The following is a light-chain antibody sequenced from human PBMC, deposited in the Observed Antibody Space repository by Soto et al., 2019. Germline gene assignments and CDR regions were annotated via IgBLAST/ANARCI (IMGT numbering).Light chain of an antibody. Sequence: DIQMTQSPSSLSASVGDRVNITCRASQSITRYLNWYQQKPGKAPNLLIYAASSLHSGVPSRFSGSGSGTEFTLTISSLQPEDFATYYCLQHNSYPRTFGQGTKVDIK. CDR2: AAS. V-gene: IGKV1-17*01. CDR3: LQHNSYPRT. CDR1: QSITRY. J-gene: IGKJ1*01.